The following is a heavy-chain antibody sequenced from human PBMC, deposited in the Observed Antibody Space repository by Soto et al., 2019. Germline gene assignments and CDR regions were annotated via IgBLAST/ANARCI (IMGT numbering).Heavy chain of an antibody. Sequence: LQTLSLTCDVSGDSIRSGGDSRNWIRQPPGKGLEWIGYIYHSGGTDYNPSLKSRATISVDTSKNQFSLKVNSVIAADTAIYYCGLLLIGSQLKYWRKGTPDTVFS. CDR2: IYHSGGT. D-gene: IGHD3-9*01. V-gene: IGHV4-30-2*01. J-gene: IGHJ4*02. CDR3: GLLLIGSQLKY. CDR1: GDSIRSGGDS.